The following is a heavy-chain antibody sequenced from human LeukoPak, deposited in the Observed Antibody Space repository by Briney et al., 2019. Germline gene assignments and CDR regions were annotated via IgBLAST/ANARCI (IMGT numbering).Heavy chain of an antibody. CDR3: ARDPYYDSSGYYFYYFDY. V-gene: IGHV3-21*01. D-gene: IGHD3-22*01. CDR1: GFTFSSYS. Sequence: GGSLRLSCAASGFTFSSYSMNWVRQAPGKGLEWVSSISSSSSYIYYADSVKGRFTISRDNAKNSLYLQMNSLRAEDTAVYYCARDPYYDSSGYYFYYFDYWGQGTLVTVSS. J-gene: IGHJ4*02. CDR2: ISSSSSYI.